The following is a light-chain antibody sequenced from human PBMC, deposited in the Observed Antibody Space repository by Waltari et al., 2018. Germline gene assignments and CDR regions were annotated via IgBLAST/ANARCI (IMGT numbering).Light chain of an antibody. V-gene: IGKV1-39*01. Sequence: DIQMTKSPSSLSASLGDRVTITCRASQSIGRKLNWYQQKPGKAPNLLVYAASTLQSGTPSRFSGSASGTDFTLTISSLQPDDSATYYCQQSSTIPYSFGQGTKVEIK. CDR1: QSIGRK. CDR3: QQSSTIPYS. J-gene: IGKJ2*03. CDR2: AAS.